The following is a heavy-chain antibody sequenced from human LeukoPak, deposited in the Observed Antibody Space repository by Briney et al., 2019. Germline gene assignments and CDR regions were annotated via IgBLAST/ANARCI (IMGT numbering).Heavy chain of an antibody. Sequence: GSLRLSCTASGFTFSSYAMSWVRQAPGKGLEWVSAISGSGGSTYYADSVKGRFTISRDNSKNTLYLQMNSLRAEDTAVYYCAKEPRSLTGVYGMDVWGQGTTVTVSS. V-gene: IGHV3-23*01. CDR2: ISGSGGST. J-gene: IGHJ6*02. CDR3: AKEPRSLTGVYGMDV. CDR1: GFTFSSYA. D-gene: IGHD3-10*01.